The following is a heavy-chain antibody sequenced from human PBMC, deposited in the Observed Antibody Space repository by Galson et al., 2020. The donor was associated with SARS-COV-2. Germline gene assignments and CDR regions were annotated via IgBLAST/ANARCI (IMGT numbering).Heavy chain of an antibody. CDR3: LSYSSTRQNH. CDR2: LSPNGGTS. CDR1: GFIFSNYA. J-gene: IGHJ5*02. Sequence: GESLKISCSASGFIFSNYAMHWVSQAPGKGLEYVSALSPNGGTSCYADSVNGRFTMSRDNSKNMFYLQMTALRLEDTALYYCLSYSSTRQNHWGQGTRVTVSS. D-gene: IGHD2-2*01. V-gene: IGHV3-64D*06.